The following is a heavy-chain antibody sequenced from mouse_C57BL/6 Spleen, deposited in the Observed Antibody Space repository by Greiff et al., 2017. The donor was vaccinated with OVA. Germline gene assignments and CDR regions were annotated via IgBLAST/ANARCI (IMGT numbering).Heavy chain of an antibody. D-gene: IGHD1-1*01. CDR1: GFTFSDYY. V-gene: IGHV5-16*01. J-gene: IGHJ1*03. Sequence: EVHLVESEGGLVQPGSSMKLSCTASGFTFSDYYMAWVRQVPEKGLEWVANINYDGSSTYYLDSLMSRFILSRDNAKNILYLQMSSLKSEDTATNYCARDRAYYDSSPRYFDVWGTGTTVTVSS. CDR3: ARDRAYYDSSPRYFDV. CDR2: INYDGSST.